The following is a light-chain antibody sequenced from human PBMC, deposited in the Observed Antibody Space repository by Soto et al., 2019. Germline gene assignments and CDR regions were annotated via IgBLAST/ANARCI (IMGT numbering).Light chain of an antibody. V-gene: IGLV2-8*01. CDR1: SSDVGGYNY. Sequence: QSVLTQPPSASGSPGQSVTISCTGTSSDVGGYNYVSWYQQHPGKAPKLMIYEVNKRPSWVPYRFSGSKSGNTASLTVSGLQAEDEADYYCSSYAGKNIVIFGGGTKVTVL. CDR3: SSYAGKNIVI. CDR2: EVN. J-gene: IGLJ2*01.